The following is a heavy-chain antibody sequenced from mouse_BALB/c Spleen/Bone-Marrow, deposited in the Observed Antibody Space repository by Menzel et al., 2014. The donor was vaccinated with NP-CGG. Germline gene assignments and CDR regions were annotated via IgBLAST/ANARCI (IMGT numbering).Heavy chain of an antibody. Sequence: EVKLVESGPELVKPGASVKMSCKASGYTFTSYVMHWVKQKPGQGLEWIGYVNPYNDGTKYNEKFKGKATLTSDKSSSTAYMELSSLTSEDSAVYYCARRGRIAEALGYWGQGTTLTVSS. CDR1: GYTFTSYV. V-gene: IGHV1-14*01. D-gene: IGHD6-1*01. CDR2: VNPYNDGT. J-gene: IGHJ2*01. CDR3: ARRGRIAEALGY.